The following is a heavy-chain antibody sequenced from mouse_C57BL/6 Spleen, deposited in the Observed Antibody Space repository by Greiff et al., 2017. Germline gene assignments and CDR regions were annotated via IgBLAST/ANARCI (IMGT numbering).Heavy chain of an antibody. V-gene: IGHV1-26*01. CDR2: INPNNGGT. D-gene: IGHD1-1*01. J-gene: IGHJ4*01. Sequence: VQLQQSGPELVKPGASVKISCKASGYTFTDYYMNWVKQSHGKSLEWIGDINPNNGGTSYNQKFKGKATLTVDKSSSTAYMELRSLTSEDSAVYYCARGGTTVVADYYAMDYWGQGTSVTVSS. CDR3: ARGGTTVVADYYAMDY. CDR1: GYTFTDYY.